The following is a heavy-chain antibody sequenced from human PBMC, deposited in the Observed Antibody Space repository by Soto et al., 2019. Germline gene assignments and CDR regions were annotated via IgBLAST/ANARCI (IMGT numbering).Heavy chain of an antibody. CDR3: ARDGWLQSYYFDY. Sequence: GGSLRLSCAASGFTFSSYAMHWVRQAPGKGLEWVAVISYDGSNKYYADSVKGRFTISRDNSKNTLYLQMNSLRAEDTAVYYCARDGWLQSYYFDYWGQGXLVTVPS. CDR2: ISYDGSNK. D-gene: IGHD5-12*01. J-gene: IGHJ4*02. V-gene: IGHV3-30-3*01. CDR1: GFTFSSYA.